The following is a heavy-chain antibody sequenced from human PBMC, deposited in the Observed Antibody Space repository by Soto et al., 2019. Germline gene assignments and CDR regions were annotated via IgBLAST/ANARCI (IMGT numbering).Heavy chain of an antibody. J-gene: IGHJ6*02. CDR2: MGYNGFT. CDR1: GGPMNNYY. Sequence: QVQLQESGPGLVKPSETLSLTCTISGGPMNNYYCSWFRQPRGQGLEWIGYMGYNGFTRYNPSLRXXVXXSLDTAKNQFSLNLSSVTAADTALYYCARQGFGGLPGLVDVWGQGITVTVSS. CDR3: ARQGFGGLPGLVDV. D-gene: IGHD3-10*01. V-gene: IGHV4-59*08.